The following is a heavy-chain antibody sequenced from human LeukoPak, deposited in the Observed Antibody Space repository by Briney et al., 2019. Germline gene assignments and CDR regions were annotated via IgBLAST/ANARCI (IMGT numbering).Heavy chain of an antibody. CDR2: INPSGGST. Sequence: GASVKVSCKASGYTFTSYYMHWVRQAPGQGLEWMGIINPSGGSTSYAQKFQGRVTMTRDTSTSTVYMELSSLRSEDTAVYYCAKNGDRGAYCSGGSCYPYYYYNMDVWGKGTTVTISS. J-gene: IGHJ6*03. D-gene: IGHD2-15*01. V-gene: IGHV1-46*01. CDR1: GYTFTSYY. CDR3: AKNGDRGAYCSGGSCYPYYYYNMDV.